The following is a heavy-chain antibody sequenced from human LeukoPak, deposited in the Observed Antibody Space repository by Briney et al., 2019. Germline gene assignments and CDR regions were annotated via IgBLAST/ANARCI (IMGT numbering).Heavy chain of an antibody. J-gene: IGHJ4*02. D-gene: IGHD5-12*01. CDR3: VRDPYEAY. Sequence: RGSLRLSCAPSAFTFTSYGMHWVRQAPGKGREWVAVIWYDGGNKLYGDSVKGRFIISRDNSKNTVYLQMNSLRVEDTAVYYCVRDPYEAYWGQGTLVTVSS. CDR2: IWYDGGNK. CDR1: AFTFTSYG. V-gene: IGHV3-33*01.